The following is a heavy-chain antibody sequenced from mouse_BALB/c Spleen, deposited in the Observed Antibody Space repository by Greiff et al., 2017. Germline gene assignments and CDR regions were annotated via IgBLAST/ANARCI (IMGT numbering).Heavy chain of an antibody. CDR1: GYTFTDYA. CDR3: ARCRDSYYYAMDY. V-gene: IGHV1S137*01. Sequence: QVQLKQSGAELVRPGVSVKISCKGSGYTFTDYAMHWVKQSHAKSLEWIGVISTYYGDASYNQKFKGKATMTVDKSSSTAYMELARLTSEDSAIYYCARCRDSYYYAMDYWGQGTSVTVSS. J-gene: IGHJ4*01. D-gene: IGHD3-3*01. CDR2: ISTYYGDA.